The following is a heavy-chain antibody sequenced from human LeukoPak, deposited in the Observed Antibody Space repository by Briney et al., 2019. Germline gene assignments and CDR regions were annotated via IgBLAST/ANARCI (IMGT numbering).Heavy chain of an antibody. CDR1: GGSFSGYY. V-gene: IGHV4-34*01. Sequence: SETLSLTCAVYGGSFSGYYWSWIRQPPGKGLEWIGEINHSGSTNYNPSLKSRVTISVDTSKNQFSLKLSSVTAVDTAVYHCARGLSLRYFDWSYAGDAFDIWGQGTMVTVSS. D-gene: IGHD3-9*01. CDR2: INHSGST. CDR3: ARGLSLRYFDWSYAGDAFDI. J-gene: IGHJ3*02.